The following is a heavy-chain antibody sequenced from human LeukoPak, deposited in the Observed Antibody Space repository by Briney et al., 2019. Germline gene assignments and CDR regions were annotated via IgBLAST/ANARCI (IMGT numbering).Heavy chain of an antibody. CDR1: GDSISMHY. J-gene: IGHJ5*02. CDR3: ARQTQGYCRSTSCHSWFDP. V-gene: IGHV4-59*08. Sequence: PSETLSLTCTVAGDSISMHYWNWIRQSPGKGLEWMGYIYYSVITNYNPSLKSRVTISLDTSKNQFSLKLRSVTAADTAVYYCARQTQGYCRSTSCHSWFDPWGQGTLVSVYS. D-gene: IGHD2-2*01. CDR2: IYYSVIT.